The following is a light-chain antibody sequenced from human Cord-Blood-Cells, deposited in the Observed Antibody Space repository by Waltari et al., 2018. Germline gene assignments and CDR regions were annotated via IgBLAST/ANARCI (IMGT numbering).Light chain of an antibody. J-gene: IGKJ4*01. Sequence: EIVLTQSPATLSLSPGERATLSCRASQSVSSYLAWYQQKPGQAPRLLIYDASNRAAGIPARFSGSRSGTDFTLTISSLEPEDFAVYYCQQRSNWPFTFGGGTKVEIK. CDR1: QSVSSY. CDR3: QQRSNWPFT. V-gene: IGKV3-11*01. CDR2: DAS.